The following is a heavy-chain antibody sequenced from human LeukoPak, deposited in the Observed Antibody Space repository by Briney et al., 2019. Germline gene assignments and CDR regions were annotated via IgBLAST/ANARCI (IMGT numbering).Heavy chain of an antibody. CDR3: ARDSPPGGLRFLEWFPHVSFYEY. D-gene: IGHD3-3*01. CDR2: IDPRSGGT. V-gene: IGHV1-2*02. Sequence: GASVKVSCKASGYTFIGYYIHWVRQAPGQGLQWMGWIDPRSGGTNYAQKFKGRLTMTRDTSLSTVYMELSSLRSDDTAVYYCARDSPPGGLRFLEWFPHVSFYEYWGQGILVTVSS. J-gene: IGHJ4*02. CDR1: GYTFIGYY.